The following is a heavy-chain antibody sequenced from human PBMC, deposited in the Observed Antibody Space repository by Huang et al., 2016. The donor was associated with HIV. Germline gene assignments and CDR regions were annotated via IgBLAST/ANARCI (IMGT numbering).Heavy chain of an antibody. CDR2: ISYNGSNI. CDR1: GFTFTNYA. CDR3: ARGRDGRSGFYFGDFDN. D-gene: IGHD3-22*01. V-gene: IGHV3-30*04. Sequence: QVQLVESGGGVVQPGRSLRLSCAASGFTFTNYAMHWVRQAPGKGLEWVTLISYNGSNIYYTDSVKGRFSISRDNSKSTMFLHMNRLRFEDTAVYYCARGRDGRSGFYFGDFDNWGQGILVTVSS. J-gene: IGHJ4*02.